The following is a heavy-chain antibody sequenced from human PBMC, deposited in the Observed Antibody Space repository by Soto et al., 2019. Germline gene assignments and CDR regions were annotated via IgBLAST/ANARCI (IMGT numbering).Heavy chain of an antibody. Sequence: SVKVSCKASGFTFTRPAVQWVRQARGQRGGGIGWIFVGSGNTNYAQKFQEGVTTTRDMSTSTAYMELSSLRSEDTTVYYWAAGDLVGATFDYYYGMDVWGQGTTVTVSS. J-gene: IGHJ6*02. CDR3: AAGDLVGATFDYYYGMDV. D-gene: IGHD1-26*01. CDR2: IFVGSGNT. CDR1: GFTFTRPA. V-gene: IGHV1-58*01.